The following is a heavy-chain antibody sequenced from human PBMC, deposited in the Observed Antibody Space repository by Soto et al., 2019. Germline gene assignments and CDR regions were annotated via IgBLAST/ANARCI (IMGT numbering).Heavy chain of an antibody. D-gene: IGHD1-26*01. V-gene: IGHV3-9*01. CDR3: ANSGSYPTYFAY. CDR2: ISWNSGTI. J-gene: IGHJ4*02. Sequence: EVQLVESGGGLVQPGRSLRLSCAASGFTFDDYAMHWVRQAPGKGLEWVSGISWNSGTIGYADSVKGRFTISRDNAKNSLYLQMNSLRAEDTALYYCANSGSYPTYFAYWGQGTLVTGSS. CDR1: GFTFDDYA.